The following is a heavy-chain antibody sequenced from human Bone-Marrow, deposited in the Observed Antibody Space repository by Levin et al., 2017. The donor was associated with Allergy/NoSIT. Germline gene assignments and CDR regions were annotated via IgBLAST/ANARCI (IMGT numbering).Heavy chain of an antibody. V-gene: IGHV3-48*01. CDR1: GFSFNTYN. CDR2: ISSSGRTT. D-gene: IGHD3-3*01. CDR3: ATDTVSGFDY. Sequence: GESLKISCAGSGFSFNTYNMIWIRQAPGKGLEWVSDISSSGRTTHYADSVKGRFTVSRDKAKNSLYLEMSSLRPEDTAVYYCATDTVSGFDYWGQGTLVTVTS. J-gene: IGHJ4*02.